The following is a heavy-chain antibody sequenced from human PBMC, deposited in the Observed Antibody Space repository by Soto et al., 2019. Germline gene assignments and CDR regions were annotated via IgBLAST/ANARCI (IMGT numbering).Heavy chain of an antibody. J-gene: IGHJ4*02. CDR3: SRGYPPRDQLGNLPGAF. CDR2: INPSGGST. D-gene: IGHD1-1*01. V-gene: IGHV1-46*03. Sequence: QVQLVQSGAEVMQPGASVKVSCKASGYTFTSYYIQWVRQAPGQGLEWMGIINPSGGSTNYAQKYQGRVTMTRDTSTSTVYMELSSLRSADTAIYYCSRGYPPRDQLGNLPGAFWGQGTLVTVSS. CDR1: GYTFTSYY.